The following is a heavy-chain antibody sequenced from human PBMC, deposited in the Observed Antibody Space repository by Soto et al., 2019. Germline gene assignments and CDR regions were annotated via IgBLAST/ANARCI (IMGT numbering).Heavy chain of an antibody. CDR1: GFSLSDTTMG. V-gene: IGHV2-26*01. CDR2: IFSNDEK. J-gene: IGHJ6*02. D-gene: IGHD3-9*01. CDR3: ARIHSMTGGSYFYGMDV. Sequence: QVTLKESGPVLVKPSETLTLTCSVSGFSLSDTTMGVSWIRQPPRKALEWLAHIFSNDEKSYSTSLKTRLTISKDTARRQVDLTMNNIDPLDTATYYCARIHSMTGGSYFYGMDVWGQGTTVTVSS.